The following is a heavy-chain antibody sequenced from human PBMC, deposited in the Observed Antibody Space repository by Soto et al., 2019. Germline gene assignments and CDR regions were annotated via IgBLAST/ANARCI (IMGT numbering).Heavy chain of an antibody. J-gene: IGHJ4*02. CDR1: GGSISSSNW. CDR3: ASFGYYYGSGSYYDY. D-gene: IGHD3-10*01. Sequence: SETLSLTCAVSGGSISSSNWWSWVRQPPGKGLEWIGEIYHSGSTNYNPSLKSRVTISVDKSKNQFSLKLSSVTAADTAVYYCASFGYYYGSGSYYDYWGQRTPVTVSS. CDR2: IYHSGST. V-gene: IGHV4-4*02.